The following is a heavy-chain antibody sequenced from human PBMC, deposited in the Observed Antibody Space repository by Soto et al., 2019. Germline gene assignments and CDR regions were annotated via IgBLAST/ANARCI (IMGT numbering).Heavy chain of an antibody. J-gene: IGHJ4*02. V-gene: IGHV3-74*01. CDR2: INSDGSST. Sequence: PGGSLRLSCAASGFTFSSYWMHWVRQAPGKGLVWVSRINSDGSSTSYADSVKGRFTISRDNAKNTLYPQMNSLRAEDTAVYYCARDLGSIAVDYYFDYWGQGTLVTVSS. D-gene: IGHD6-19*01. CDR3: ARDLGSIAVDYYFDY. CDR1: GFTFSSYW.